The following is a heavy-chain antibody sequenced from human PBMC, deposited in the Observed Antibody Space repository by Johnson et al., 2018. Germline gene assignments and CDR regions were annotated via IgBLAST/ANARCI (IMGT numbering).Heavy chain of an antibody. CDR2: ISYDGRNN. CDR3: AKRGVRGSWYSYYYYYMDV. J-gene: IGHJ6*03. CDR1: GFTFSSYG. Sequence: QLVESGGGVVQPGRSLRLSCAASGFTFSSYGMHWVRQTPGKGLEWVAIISYDGRNNYYADSVKGRFTISRDNSKNTLYLQMNRRGAGETAVYYCAKRGVRGSWYSYYYYYMDVWGKGTTVTVSS. V-gene: IGHV3-30*18. D-gene: IGHD6-13*01.